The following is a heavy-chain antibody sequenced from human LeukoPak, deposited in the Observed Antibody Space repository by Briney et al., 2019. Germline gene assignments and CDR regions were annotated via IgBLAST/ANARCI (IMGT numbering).Heavy chain of an antibody. CDR3: ARRYDFWSRDTEPGGFWFDP. V-gene: IGHV4-39*01. D-gene: IGHD3-3*01. Sequence: SETLSLTCTVSGGSISSSSYYWGWIRQPPGKGLEWIGSIYYSGSTYYNPSLKSRVTISVNTSKNPYSLKLSAVTAADTAVYYCARRYDFWSRDTEPGGFWFDPWGQGTLVTVSS. CDR1: GGSISSSSYY. J-gene: IGHJ5*02. CDR2: IYYSGST.